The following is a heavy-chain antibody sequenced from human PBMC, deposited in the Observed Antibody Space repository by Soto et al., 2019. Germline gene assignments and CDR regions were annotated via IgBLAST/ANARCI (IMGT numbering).Heavy chain of an antibody. V-gene: IGHV4-59*01. CDR2: IYYSGST. CDR3: ARGGPYYHDSSGYSNWFDP. CDR1: GGSISSYY. Sequence: SETLSLTCTVSGGSISSYYWSWIRQPPGKGLEWIGYIYYSGSTNYNPSLKSRVTISVDTSKNQFSLKLSSVTAADTAVYYCARGGPYYHDSSGYSNWFDPWGQGTLVTVSS. D-gene: IGHD3-22*01. J-gene: IGHJ5*02.